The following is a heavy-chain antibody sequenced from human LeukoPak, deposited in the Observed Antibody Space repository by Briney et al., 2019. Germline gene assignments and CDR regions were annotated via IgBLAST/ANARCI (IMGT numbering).Heavy chain of an antibody. D-gene: IGHD2-21*02. CDR3: AKTEDCKTADCYRAFDI. CDR2: ISSDGAKD. V-gene: IGHV3-30-3*01. CDR1: GLALNNYG. J-gene: IGHJ3*02. Sequence: PGGSLRCSCAASGLALNNYGMHWVRQGPGKGREWLTLISSDGAKDVYADAVKGRFTISRDNSMNTLYLQMNNLRAEDTAVYFCAKTEDCKTADCYRAFDIWGQGTLVTVSS.